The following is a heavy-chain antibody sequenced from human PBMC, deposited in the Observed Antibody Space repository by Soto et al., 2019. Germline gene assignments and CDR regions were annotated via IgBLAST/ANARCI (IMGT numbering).Heavy chain of an antibody. CDR2: ISYDGSNK. J-gene: IGHJ4*02. D-gene: IGHD3-10*01. V-gene: IGHV3-30-3*01. CDR3: ARDSRYGSGITIVGYFDY. Sequence: GGSLRLSCAASGFTFSSYAMHWVRQAPGKGLEWVAVISYDGSNKYYADSVKGRFTISRDNSKNTLYLQMNSLRAEDTAVYYCARDSRYGSGITIVGYFDYWGQGTLVT. CDR1: GFTFSSYA.